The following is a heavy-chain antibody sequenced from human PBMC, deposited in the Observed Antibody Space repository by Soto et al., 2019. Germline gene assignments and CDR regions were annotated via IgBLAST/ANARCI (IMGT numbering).Heavy chain of an antibody. J-gene: IGHJ4*02. D-gene: IGHD4-17*01. Sequence: QVQLVESGGGVVQPGRSLRLSCAASGFTCSSYGMHWVRQAPGKGLEWVAVIWYDGSNKYYADSVKGRFTISRDNSKNTLYLQMNSLRAEDTAVYYCARGGYYGDSILGDYWGQGTLVTVSS. CDR3: ARGGYYGDSILGDY. CDR1: GFTCSSYG. CDR2: IWYDGSNK. V-gene: IGHV3-33*01.